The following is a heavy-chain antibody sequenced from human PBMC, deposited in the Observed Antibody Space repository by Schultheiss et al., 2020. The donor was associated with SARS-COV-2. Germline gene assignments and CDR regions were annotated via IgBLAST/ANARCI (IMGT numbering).Heavy chain of an antibody. Sequence: GESLKISCAASGFTFSSYGMHWVRQAPGKGLEWVAVISYDGSNKYYADSVKGRFTISRDNAKNSLYLQMNSLRAEDTAVYYCARDLVTDYVWGGYRSHGFDVWGQGTMVTVSS. CDR2: ISYDGSNK. D-gene: IGHD3-16*02. CDR3: ARDLVTDYVWGGYRSHGFDV. V-gene: IGHV3-30*12. CDR1: GFTFSSYG. J-gene: IGHJ3*01.